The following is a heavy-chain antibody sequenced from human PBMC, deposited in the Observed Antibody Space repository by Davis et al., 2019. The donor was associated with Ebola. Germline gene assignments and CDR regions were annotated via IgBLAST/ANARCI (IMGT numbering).Heavy chain of an antibody. CDR1: GFSFSNHY. J-gene: IGHJ4*02. CDR3: AKEILWFGELFQGYFDY. D-gene: IGHD3-10*01. CDR2: INRDGTVT. Sequence: HTGGSLRLSCSASGFSFSNHYMHWVRQAPGKGLEWVSRINRDGTVTEYADSVKGRFTISRDNAQNTLFLQMNSLRAEDTAVYYCAKEILWFGELFQGYFDYWGQGTLVTVSS. V-gene: IGHV3-74*03.